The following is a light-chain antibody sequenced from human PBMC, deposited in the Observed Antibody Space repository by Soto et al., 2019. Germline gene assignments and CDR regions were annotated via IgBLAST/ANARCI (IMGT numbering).Light chain of an antibody. CDR3: MQATQYPPYT. J-gene: IGKJ2*01. Sequence: IVMTQTPLSSPVTLGQPASISCRSSQSLVHSDGYTYLSWYQLKPGQPPRLLIYRVSNRFSGVPERFSGGGAGTDFTLRIIRVESEDGGVYFCMQATQYPPYTFGQGTKLEI. CDR2: RVS. CDR1: QSLVHSDGYTY. V-gene: IGKV2-24*01.